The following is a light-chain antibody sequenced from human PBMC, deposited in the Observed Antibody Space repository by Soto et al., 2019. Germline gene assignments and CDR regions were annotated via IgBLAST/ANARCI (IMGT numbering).Light chain of an antibody. CDR1: TPDIGTYNY. CDR2: EVS. Sequence: QSALTQPASVSGSPGQSITISCTGSTPDIGTYNYVSWYQQRPDTAPKLIIYEVSNRPSGISSRFSGSKSGNTASLTISGLQAEDEADYYCSSYTSTTTGVLFGGGTQLTVL. J-gene: IGLJ2*01. CDR3: SSYTSTTTGVL. V-gene: IGLV2-14*01.